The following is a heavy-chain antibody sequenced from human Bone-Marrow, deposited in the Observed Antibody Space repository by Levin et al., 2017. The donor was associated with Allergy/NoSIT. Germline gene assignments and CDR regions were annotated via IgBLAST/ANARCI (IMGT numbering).Heavy chain of an antibody. V-gene: IGHV4-59*11. Sequence: MASETLSLTCTVSGASISSHYWSWIRQPPGKGLEWIGSIYYSGSPNYNPSLKSRVTISLDTSKKQFSLKVNSVTAADTAMYYCASHHCTSATCSALLFDSWGQGTLVTVSS. J-gene: IGHJ4*02. D-gene: IGHD2-2*01. CDR2: IYYSGSP. CDR3: ASHHCTSATCSALLFDS. CDR1: GASISSHY.